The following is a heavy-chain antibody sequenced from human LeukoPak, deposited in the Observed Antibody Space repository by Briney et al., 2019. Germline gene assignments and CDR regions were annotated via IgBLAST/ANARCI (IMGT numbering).Heavy chain of an antibody. Sequence: GGSLRLSCAASGFTFDDYAMNWVRQAPGKGLEWVSSISSSSSYIYYADSVKGRFTISRDNAKNSLYLQMNSLRAEDTAVYYCAREGRYYGSGSYSSWGQGTMVTVSS. CDR1: GFTFDDYA. J-gene: IGHJ3*01. CDR3: AREGRYYGSGSYSS. V-gene: IGHV3-21*01. CDR2: ISSSSSYI. D-gene: IGHD3-10*01.